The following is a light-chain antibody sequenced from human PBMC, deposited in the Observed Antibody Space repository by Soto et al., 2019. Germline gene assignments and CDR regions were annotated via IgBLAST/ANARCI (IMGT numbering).Light chain of an antibody. CDR3: YSYAYSNTFPIRV. CDR2: EVN. CDR1: SSDVGSYNL. J-gene: IGLJ3*02. Sequence: QSALTQPASVSGSPGQSITISCTGTSSDVGSYNLVSWYQQHPGKAPKLMIYEVNKWPSGVSNRFSGSKSGNTASLTISELQAEDEADYYCYSYAYSNTFPIRVFGGGTKLTVL. V-gene: IGLV2-23*02.